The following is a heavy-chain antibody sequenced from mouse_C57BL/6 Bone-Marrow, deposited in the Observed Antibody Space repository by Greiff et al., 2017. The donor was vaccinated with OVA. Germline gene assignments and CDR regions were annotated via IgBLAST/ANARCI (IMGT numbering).Heavy chain of an antibody. V-gene: IGHV7-3*01. J-gene: IGHJ4*01. CDR3: ARCTGARAMDY. Sequence: EVQLQESGGGLVQPGGSLSLSCAASGFTFTDYYMSWVRQPPGKALEWLGFIRNKANGYTTEYSASVKGRFTISRDNSQSILYLQMNALRAEDSATYCCARCTGARAMDYWGQGTSVTVSS. CDR2: IRNKANGYTT. CDR1: GFTFTDYY.